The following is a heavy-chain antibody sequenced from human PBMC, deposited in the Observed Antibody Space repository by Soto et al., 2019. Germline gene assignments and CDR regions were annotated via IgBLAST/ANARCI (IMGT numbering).Heavy chain of an antibody. V-gene: IGHV1-18*04. CDR3: ARWLQLRPLDY. CDR2: ITVSNGIP. Sequence: QVQLVQSGGEVKKPGASVKVSCRASGYTFPSFGIGWVRQAPGQGLEYMGWITVSNGIPNYAQKFQGRLTLTADTSTSTTYMELRSQTSDDTAVYYCARWLQLRPLDYWGQGTLVTVSS. J-gene: IGHJ4*02. D-gene: IGHD1-1*01. CDR1: GYTFPSFG.